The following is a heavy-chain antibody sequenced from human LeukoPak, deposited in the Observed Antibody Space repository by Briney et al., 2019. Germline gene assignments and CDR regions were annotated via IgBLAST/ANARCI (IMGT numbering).Heavy chain of an antibody. CDR1: GGSISGTYY. V-gene: IGHV4-59*08. D-gene: IGHD3-16*01. Sequence: PSETLSLTCTVSGGSISGTYYWSWIRQPPGKGLEWIGYIYCTGTTDSNPSLKSRVTISLDTSKNQFSLNLSSVTAADTAAYYCARRWVYDKRAFDAWGQGTMVTVSS. CDR3: ARRWVYDKRAFDA. CDR2: IYCTGTT. J-gene: IGHJ3*01.